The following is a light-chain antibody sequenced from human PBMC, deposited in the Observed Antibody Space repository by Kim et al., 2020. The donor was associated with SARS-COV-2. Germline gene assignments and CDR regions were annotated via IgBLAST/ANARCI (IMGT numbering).Light chain of an antibody. CDR3: QSWGIGKGVV. CDR2: INADGSH. Sequence: QPVLTQSPSASASLGVSVKLTCTLNSGHSNYAIAWHQQRPEKGPRYLMKINADGSHNKGDGIPDRFSGSSSGTERYLTISSLQSEDEGDYYCQSWGIGKGVVFGGGTQLTVL. V-gene: IGLV4-69*01. J-gene: IGLJ3*02. CDR1: SGHSNYA.